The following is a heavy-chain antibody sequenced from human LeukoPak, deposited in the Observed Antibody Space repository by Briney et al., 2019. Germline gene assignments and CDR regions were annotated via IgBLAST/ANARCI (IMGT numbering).Heavy chain of an antibody. CDR1: GYSISSAYY. CDR2: IYYSGST. V-gene: IGHV4-61*05. J-gene: IGHJ4*02. Sequence: SETLSLTCTVSGYSISSAYYWGWIRQPPGKGLEWIGYIYYSGSTNYNPSLKSRVTTSVDTSKNQFSLTLNSVTAADTAIYYCARQKWLQLGFFDSWGQGTLVTVSS. D-gene: IGHD5-24*01. CDR3: ARQKWLQLGFFDS.